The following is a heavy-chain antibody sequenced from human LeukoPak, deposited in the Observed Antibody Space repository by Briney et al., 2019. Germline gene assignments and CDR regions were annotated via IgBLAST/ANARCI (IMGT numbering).Heavy chain of an antibody. CDR2: MNPNSGNT. CDR1: GYTFTSYD. J-gene: IGHJ6*03. CDR3: ARGTVTTGDYYYYMDV. V-gene: IGHV1-8*01. D-gene: IGHD4-11*01. Sequence: ASVKVSCKASGYTFTSYDINWVRQATGQGLEWMGWMNPNSGNTGYAQKFQGRVTMTRNTSISTAYMELSSLRSEDTAVYYCARGTVTTGDYYYYMDVWAKGPRSPSP.